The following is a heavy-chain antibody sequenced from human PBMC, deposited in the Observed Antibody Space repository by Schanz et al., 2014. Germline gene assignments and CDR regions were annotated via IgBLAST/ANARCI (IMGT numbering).Heavy chain of an antibody. CDR1: GFTFSNYA. D-gene: IGHD1-26*01. V-gene: IGHV3-23*04. Sequence: EEQLVESGGDLVQPGGSLSLSCAASGFTFSNYAMSWVRQAPGKGLDWVSIISGTGSTPYYADSVKGRYTISRDNSKNTLYLQMNSLRAEDTAIYYCAKGRTVWSGSDRKYYFDYWGQGTLVTVSS. CDR3: AKGRTVWSGSDRKYYFDY. CDR2: ISGTGSTP. J-gene: IGHJ4*02.